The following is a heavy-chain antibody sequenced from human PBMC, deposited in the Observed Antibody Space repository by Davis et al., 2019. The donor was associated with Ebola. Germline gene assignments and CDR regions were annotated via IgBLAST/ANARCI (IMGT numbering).Heavy chain of an antibody. V-gene: IGHV1-2*02. CDR2: INPNSGGT. D-gene: IGHD4-23*01. CDR1: GYTFTGYY. Sequence: ASVKVSCKASGYTFTGYYMHWVRQAPGQGLEWMGWINPNSGGTNYAQKFQGRVTMTRDTSISTAYMELSRLRSDDTAVYYCAKEGRATVVHEYYFDYWGQGTLVTVSS. J-gene: IGHJ4*02. CDR3: AKEGRATVVHEYYFDY.